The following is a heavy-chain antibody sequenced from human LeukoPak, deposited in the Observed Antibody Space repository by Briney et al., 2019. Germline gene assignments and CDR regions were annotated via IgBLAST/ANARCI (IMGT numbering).Heavy chain of an antibody. D-gene: IGHD2-21*02. Sequence: ASVKVSCKASGYTFTAYYMHWVRQAPGQRLEWVGGLYLNSGGTPSAPTFQGRVTMTRDTSLSAAYMELSRLGSDDTAVYYCARVAGGDWYYFDFWGQGNLVTVSS. J-gene: IGHJ4*02. V-gene: IGHV1-2*02. CDR3: ARVAGGDWYYFDF. CDR2: LYLNSGGT. CDR1: GYTFTAYY.